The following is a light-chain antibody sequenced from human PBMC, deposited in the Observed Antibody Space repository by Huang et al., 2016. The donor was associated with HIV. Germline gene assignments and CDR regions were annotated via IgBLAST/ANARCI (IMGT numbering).Light chain of an antibody. Sequence: ENVLTQSPGTLSLSPGETATLSCRASQSFSNYLAWYQQKPGQAPRRLIYGASSRATGIPDRFSGSGSGTDFTLTINRLEPEDFAVYYCQQYGSSLLTFGGGTKVEIK. J-gene: IGKJ4*01. CDR2: GAS. V-gene: IGKV3-20*01. CDR3: QQYGSSLLT. CDR1: QSFSNY.